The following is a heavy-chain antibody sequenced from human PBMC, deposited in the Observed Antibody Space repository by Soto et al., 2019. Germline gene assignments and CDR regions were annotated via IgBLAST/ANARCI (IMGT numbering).Heavy chain of an antibody. Sequence: GGSLRLSCAASGFTFSSYGMHWVRQAPGKGLEWVAVIWYNGSDKYYADSVKGRFTISRDNSKNTLYLQMNSLRAEDTAMFYCARDNGDDGARAFDIWGQGRMVTVSS. D-gene: IGHD1-1*01. CDR2: IWYNGSDK. CDR1: GFTFSSYG. V-gene: IGHV3-33*08. J-gene: IGHJ3*02. CDR3: ARDNGDDGARAFDI.